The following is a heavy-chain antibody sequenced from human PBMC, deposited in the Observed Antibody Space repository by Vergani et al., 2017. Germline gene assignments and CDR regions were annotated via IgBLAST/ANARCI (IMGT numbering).Heavy chain of an antibody. V-gene: IGHV4-31*03. CDR2: IYYSGST. D-gene: IGHD3-10*01. J-gene: IGHJ6*02. CDR1: GGSISSGGYY. Sequence: QVQLQESGPGLVKPSQTLSLTCTVSGGSISSGGYYWSWIRQHPGKGLEWIGYIYYSGSTYYNPSLKSRVTISVDTSKNKFSLKLSSVTAADTAVYYCARGLLVRGAIKSYYYYGMDVWGQGTTVTVSS. CDR3: ARGLLVRGAIKSYYYYGMDV.